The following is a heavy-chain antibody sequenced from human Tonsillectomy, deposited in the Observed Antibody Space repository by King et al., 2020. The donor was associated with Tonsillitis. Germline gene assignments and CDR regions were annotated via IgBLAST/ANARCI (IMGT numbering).Heavy chain of an antibody. V-gene: IGHV3-9*01. D-gene: IGHD3-3*01. CDR3: SKDAVRFLEWNDAFDI. J-gene: IGHJ3*02. CDR2: ISWNSGSI. CDR1: GFTFDDYA. Sequence: DVQLVESGGGLVQPGRSLRLSCAASGFTFDDYAMHWVRQAPGKGLEWVSGISWNSGSIGYADSVKGRFTISRDNAKNSLYLQMNSLRAEDTALYYFSKDAVRFLEWNDAFDIWGKGTMLTVSS.